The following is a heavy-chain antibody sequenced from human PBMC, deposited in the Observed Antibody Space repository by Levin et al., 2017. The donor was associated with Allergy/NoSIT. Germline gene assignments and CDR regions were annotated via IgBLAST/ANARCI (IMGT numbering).Heavy chain of an antibody. D-gene: IGHD4-17*01. J-gene: IGHJ2*01. CDR2: IYYDGNT. Sequence: KPSETLSLTCSVSGGSITNEYWTWIRQPPGKGLEWLGYIYYDGNTKYNPSLKSRVTMSVDTSKNQFSLKLNSVTAADTAIYFCARPRNYGDYRNWYFELWGRGTLVTVSS. CDR3: ARPRNYGDYRNWYFEL. V-gene: IGHV4-59*08. CDR1: GGSITNEY.